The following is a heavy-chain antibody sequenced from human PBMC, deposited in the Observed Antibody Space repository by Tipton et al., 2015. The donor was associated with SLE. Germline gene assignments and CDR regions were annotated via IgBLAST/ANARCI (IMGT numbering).Heavy chain of an antibody. Sequence: TLSLTCTVSGGSISSYYWSWIRQPPGKGLEWIGYIYYSGSTYYNPSLKSRVTISVDTSKNQFSLKLSSVTAADTAVYYCARGQLRYFEPRYYFMDVWGKGTTVTVSS. D-gene: IGHD3-9*01. CDR3: ARGQLRYFEPRYYFMDV. CDR2: IYYSGST. V-gene: IGHV4-59*12. J-gene: IGHJ6*03. CDR1: GGSISSYY.